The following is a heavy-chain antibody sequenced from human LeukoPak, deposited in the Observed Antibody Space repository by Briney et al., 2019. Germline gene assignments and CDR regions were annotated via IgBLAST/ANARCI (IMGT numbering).Heavy chain of an antibody. V-gene: IGHV4-4*08. Sequence: SENLSLTCTVSGGSISTSYWNWIRQPPGKGLEWIGYFSTSGSTNYNPSLQSRVTISVDTSKNLFSLRLSSVTAADTAVYYCARHGRAVWGSHPTKAFDLWGPGTMVTVSS. CDR2: FSTSGST. D-gene: IGHD3-16*02. J-gene: IGHJ3*01. CDR3: ARHGRAVWGSHPTKAFDL. CDR1: GGSISTSY.